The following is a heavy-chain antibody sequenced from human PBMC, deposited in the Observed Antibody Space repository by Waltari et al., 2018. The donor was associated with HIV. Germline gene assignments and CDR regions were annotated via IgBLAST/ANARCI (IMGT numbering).Heavy chain of an antibody. J-gene: IGHJ4*02. CDR1: GGSISNTNW. CDR3: AGTYTYGVVFEY. V-gene: IGHV4-4*02. D-gene: IGHD2-8*01. Sequence: QVQLQESGPGLVKHSETLSLTCVVSGGSISNTNWWNWVRQPPGKGLEWIGEIDGRGDTSYNPSLKSRGTMSVDTSKNQFSLKLNSLTAADTAIYYCAGTYTYGVVFEYWGQGTLVTVSS. CDR2: IDGRGDT.